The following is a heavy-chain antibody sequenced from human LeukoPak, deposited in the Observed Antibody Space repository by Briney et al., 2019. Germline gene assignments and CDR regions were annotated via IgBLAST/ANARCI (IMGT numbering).Heavy chain of an antibody. D-gene: IGHD3-10*01. Sequence: GGSLRLSCAASGFTFSSYSMNWVRQAPGKGLEWVSSISSSSSYIYYADSVKGRFTISRDNAKNSLYLQMNSLRAEDTAVYYCGWDGSGSYTVDYWGQGTLVTVSS. CDR3: GWDGSGSYTVDY. CDR1: GFTFSSYS. V-gene: IGHV3-21*01. J-gene: IGHJ4*02. CDR2: ISSSSSYI.